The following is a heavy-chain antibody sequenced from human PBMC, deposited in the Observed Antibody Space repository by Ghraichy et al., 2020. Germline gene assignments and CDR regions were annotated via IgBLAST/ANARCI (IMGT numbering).Heavy chain of an antibody. Sequence: GGSLRLSCAASGFTFRTYAMSWVRQTPGKGLEWVSAITDNGGTTYDAESVKGQFTISRDNSKNTLFLQTNSLRGEDTAVYYCAKFARDWPNEYLQHWGQGALVTVSS. J-gene: IGHJ1*01. CDR3: AKFARDWPNEYLQH. V-gene: IGHV3-23*01. CDR1: GFTFRTYA. CDR2: ITDNGGTT. D-gene: IGHD3/OR15-3a*01.